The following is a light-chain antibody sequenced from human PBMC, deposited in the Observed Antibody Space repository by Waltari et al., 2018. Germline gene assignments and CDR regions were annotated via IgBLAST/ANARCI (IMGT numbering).Light chain of an antibody. CDR3: QQYNNWPRT. CDR1: QSVSSN. Sequence: EIVMTQSPATLSVSQGERATLSCRASQSVSSNVAWYPQKPGQAPRLLIYGASTRATGIPARFSGSGSGTEFTLTISSMQSEDFAVYYCQQYNNWPRTFGQGTKLEIK. V-gene: IGKV3-15*01. J-gene: IGKJ2*01. CDR2: GAS.